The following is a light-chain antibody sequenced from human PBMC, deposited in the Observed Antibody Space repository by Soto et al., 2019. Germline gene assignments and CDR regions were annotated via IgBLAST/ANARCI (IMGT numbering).Light chain of an antibody. CDR1: QIIRRC. J-gene: IGKJ1*01. V-gene: IGKV1-39*01. CDR3: QQSYSIPET. Sequence: DIEMTQSPPSLSASVGDRVTITCRGSQIIRRCLNWYQQKPGKAPQLLLHAASSLQSGVPSRLSGSGSGTDLNLTISSLQPEDFATSSCQQSYSIPETFGQGTKVDIK. CDR2: AAS.